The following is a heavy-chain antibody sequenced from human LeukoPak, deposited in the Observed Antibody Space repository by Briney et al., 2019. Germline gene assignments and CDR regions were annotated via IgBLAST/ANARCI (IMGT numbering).Heavy chain of an antibody. CDR2: ISASGGTT. V-gene: IGHV3-23*01. CDR3: ARTYFYDSGGYYY. D-gene: IGHD3-22*01. J-gene: IGHJ4*02. CDR1: GFTFSRYA. Sequence: PGGSLRLSCAASGFTFSRYAMSWVRQAPGKGLEWVSAISASGGTTYYADSVKGRFTISRAHTRNTLYLQMSRFIAVDTAGYYCARTYFYDSGGYYYWGQGTLVTVSS.